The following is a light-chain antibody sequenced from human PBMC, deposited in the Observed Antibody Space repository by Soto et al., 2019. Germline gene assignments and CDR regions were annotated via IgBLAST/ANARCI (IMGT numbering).Light chain of an antibody. CDR2: DDS. CDR3: GSWDSSLSAYV. J-gene: IGLJ1*01. Sequence: QSVLTPPPSVSAAPSQKGTIPCSGSSPDIGGNSVSWYQQLPGTAPKLLIYDDSKRPSGIPDRFSGSKSGTSATLGITGFQTGDEADYYCGSWDSSLSAYVFGTGTKV. CDR1: SPDIGGNS. V-gene: IGLV1-51*01.